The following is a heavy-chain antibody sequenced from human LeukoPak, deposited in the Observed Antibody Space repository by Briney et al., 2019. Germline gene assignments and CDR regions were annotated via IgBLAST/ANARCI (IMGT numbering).Heavy chain of an antibody. D-gene: IGHD5-12*01. J-gene: IGHJ4*02. V-gene: IGHV4-4*07. Sequence: SETLSLTCTVSGGSLSDHFWTWIRQPAGKGLEWIGRIRWGTAYYNPSLESRVIISLDTSNNQFSLKVTSVTAADTAVYYCARGTERTRISGYYSFDYWGRGILVTVSS. CDR3: ARGTERTRISGYYSFDY. CDR1: GGSLSDHF. CDR2: IRWGTA.